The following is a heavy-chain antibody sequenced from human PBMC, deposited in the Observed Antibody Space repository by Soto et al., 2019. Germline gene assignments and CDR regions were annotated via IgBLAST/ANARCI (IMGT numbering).Heavy chain of an antibody. J-gene: IGHJ5*02. Sequence: QVQLVQSGAEVKKPGASVKVSCKASGYTFTSYDINWVRQATGQGLEWMGWMNPNSGNTGYAQKFQGRVTMSRNTSISTAYMELSSLRSEDTAVYYCARALRITMVRGVIITGWFDPWGQGTLVTVSS. D-gene: IGHD3-10*01. CDR3: ARALRITMVRGVIITGWFDP. V-gene: IGHV1-8*01. CDR2: MNPNSGNT. CDR1: GYTFTSYD.